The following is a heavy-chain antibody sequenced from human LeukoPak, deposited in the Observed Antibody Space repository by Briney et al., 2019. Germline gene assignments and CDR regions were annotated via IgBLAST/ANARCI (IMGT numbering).Heavy chain of an antibody. Sequence: PSETLSLTRTVSGGSISSSSYYWGWIRQPPGKGLEWIGSIYYSGSTYYNPSLKSRVTISVDTSKNQFSLKLSSVTAADTAVYYCARDTSDYAFDYWGQGTLVTVSS. V-gene: IGHV4-39*07. CDR3: ARDTSDYAFDY. J-gene: IGHJ4*02. D-gene: IGHD4-17*01. CDR1: GGSISSSSYY. CDR2: IYYSGST.